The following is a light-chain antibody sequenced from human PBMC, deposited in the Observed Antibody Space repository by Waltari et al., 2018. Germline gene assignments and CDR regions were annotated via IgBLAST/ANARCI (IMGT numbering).Light chain of an antibody. CDR2: GAS. CDR1: QTLIST. V-gene: IGKV3-15*01. CDR3: QQYNNRPYT. J-gene: IGKJ2*01. Sequence: IVMPPSPATLSVSPGERATLASRARQTLISTLAWYQQKPGQAPRLLIYGASIRATGIPARFSGSGSGTQFTLTISSLQSEDFVVYYCQQYNNRPYTFGQGTKLEIK.